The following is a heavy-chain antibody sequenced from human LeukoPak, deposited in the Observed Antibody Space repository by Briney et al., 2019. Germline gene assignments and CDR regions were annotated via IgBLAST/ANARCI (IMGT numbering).Heavy chain of an antibody. CDR3: ATGPGTSMIRGALPNY. V-gene: IGHV4-34*01. CDR2: ANHRGVT. J-gene: IGHJ4*02. Sequence: SETLSLTCAVYGGSFSGYYWSWIRQSPGKGLEWIGEANHRGVTNYNPSLKSRVTISGDTSKNQFSLNLNSVTAADTAVYYCATGPGTSMIRGALPNYWGQGNLVTVSS. D-gene: IGHD3-10*01. CDR1: GGSFSGYY.